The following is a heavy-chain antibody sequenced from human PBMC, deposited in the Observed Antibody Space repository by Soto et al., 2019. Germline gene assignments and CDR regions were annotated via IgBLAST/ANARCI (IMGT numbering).Heavy chain of an antibody. CDR3: ERVRIAAAGVVDY. V-gene: IGHV4-30-2*05. CDR1: GGSISSGGDS. D-gene: IGHD6-13*01. J-gene: IGHJ4*02. CDR2: IYHSGSI. Sequence: SETLSLTCAVSGGSISSGGDSWSWIRQPPGKGLEWIGYIYHSGSIYYNPSLKSRVTISVDTSKNQFSLKLSSVTAADTAVYYCERVRIAAAGVVDYWGQGTLVTVS.